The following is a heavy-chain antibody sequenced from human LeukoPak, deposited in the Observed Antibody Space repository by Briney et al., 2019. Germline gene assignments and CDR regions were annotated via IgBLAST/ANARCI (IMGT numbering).Heavy chain of an antibody. Sequence: GGSLRLSCAASGFTFSSYSMNWVRQAPGKGLEWVSSISSSSRYIYYADSVKGRFTISRDNAKNSLYLQMNSLRAEDTAVYYCARDSHYYDSSGYPLWGQGTLVTVSS. CDR1: GFTFSSYS. CDR2: ISSSSRYI. CDR3: ARDSHYYDSSGYPL. D-gene: IGHD3-22*01. V-gene: IGHV3-21*01. J-gene: IGHJ4*02.